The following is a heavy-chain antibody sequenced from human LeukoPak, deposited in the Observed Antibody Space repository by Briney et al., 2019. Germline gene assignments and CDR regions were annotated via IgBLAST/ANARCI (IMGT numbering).Heavy chain of an antibody. V-gene: IGHV3-48*04. D-gene: IGHD6-25*01. CDR2: ISSSTNTI. CDR1: GFPFTLYN. J-gene: IGHJ6*03. CDR3: ARGHSSAFKFHYYYYYYMDV. Sequence: GGSLRLSCAASGFPFTLYNMNWVRQAPGKGLEWLSYISSSTNTIYYADSVKGRFTISRDNAKNSLYLQMNGLGAEDTAVYYCARGHSSAFKFHYYYYYYMDVWGKGTTVTVSS.